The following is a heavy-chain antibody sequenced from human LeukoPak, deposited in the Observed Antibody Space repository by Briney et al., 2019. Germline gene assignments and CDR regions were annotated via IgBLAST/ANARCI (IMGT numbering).Heavy chain of an antibody. CDR1: GYTFTSYG. Sequence: ASVKVSCKASGYTFTSYGISWVRQAPGQGLEWMGWISAYNGNTNYAQKLQGRVTMTTDTSTSTAYMELRSLRSDDTAVYYCAREAIYSHSRNWFDPWGQGTLVTVSS. V-gene: IGHV1-18*01. CDR3: AREAIYSHSRNWFDP. J-gene: IGHJ5*02. CDR2: ISAYNGNT. D-gene: IGHD4-11*01.